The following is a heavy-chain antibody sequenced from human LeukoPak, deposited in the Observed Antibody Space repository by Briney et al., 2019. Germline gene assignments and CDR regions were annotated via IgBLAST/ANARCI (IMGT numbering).Heavy chain of an antibody. J-gene: IGHJ4*02. V-gene: IGHV3-23*01. Sequence: PGGSLRLSCAASGFTFSSYGMSWVRQAPGKGLEWVSAISGSGGSTYYADSVKGRFTISRDNSKNTLYLQMNSLRAEDTAFYYCARGTMTTGYNSWGQGTLVTVSS. CDR2: ISGSGGST. CDR3: ARGTMTTGYNS. D-gene: IGHD4-17*01. CDR1: GFTFSSYG.